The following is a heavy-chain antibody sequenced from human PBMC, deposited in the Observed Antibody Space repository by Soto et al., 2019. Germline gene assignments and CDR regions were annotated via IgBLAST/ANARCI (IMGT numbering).Heavy chain of an antibody. CDR3: ARSAGWYAIHA. CDR2: VFHTGTT. V-gene: IGHV4-4*02. CDR1: GDSVSSPYY. D-gene: IGHD6-19*01. J-gene: IGHJ5*02. Sequence: QVQLQESGPGLVKPSGTLSLTCAVSGDSVSSPYYWCWVRQSPGKGLEWIGEVFHTGTTSYNPSPRSRVTISMDKTINPFSLDLSSVTAADTAVYYCARSAGWYAIHAWGPGTLVIVSS.